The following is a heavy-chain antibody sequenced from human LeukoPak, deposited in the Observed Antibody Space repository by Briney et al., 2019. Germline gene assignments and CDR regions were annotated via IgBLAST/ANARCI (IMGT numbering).Heavy chain of an antibody. J-gene: IGHJ4*02. Sequence: GGSLRLSCAASGFTFSSYAMHWVRQAPGKGLEWVAVISYDGSNKYYADSVKGRFTISGDNSKNTLYLQMNSLRAEDTAVYYCARDPYYYDSSGLDYWGQGTLVTVSS. CDR2: ISYDGSNK. V-gene: IGHV3-30*04. CDR3: ARDPYYYDSSGLDY. CDR1: GFTFSSYA. D-gene: IGHD3-22*01.